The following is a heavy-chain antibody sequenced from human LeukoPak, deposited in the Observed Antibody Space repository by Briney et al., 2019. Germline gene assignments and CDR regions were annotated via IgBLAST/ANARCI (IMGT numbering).Heavy chain of an antibody. D-gene: IGHD1-1*01. CDR2: INQGGSDK. J-gene: IGHJ4*02. V-gene: IGHV3-7*01. CDR3: TRARSRTEDD. Sequence: GGSLRLSCAASGFTFSGHWMSWVRQAPGKGLEWVANINQGGSDKYYVDSVKGRFTISRDNANNLLYLQMNSLRGEDTAVYYCTRARSRTEDDWGQGTLVTVSS. CDR1: GFTFSGHW.